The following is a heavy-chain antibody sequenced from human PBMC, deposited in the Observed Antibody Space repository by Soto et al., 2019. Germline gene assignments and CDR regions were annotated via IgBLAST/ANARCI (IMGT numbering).Heavy chain of an antibody. Sequence: VGFLRLSCAASGVTFSDYGMHWVRQTPGKGLEWVTIISYDGTNKYYADSVKGRFTVSRDNSNNTLFLHMNILKLEDTAVYYCAKSGHCSGGSCYSSDYWGQGTLVTVSS. J-gene: IGHJ4*02. D-gene: IGHD2-15*01. CDR3: AKSGHCSGGSCYSSDY. V-gene: IGHV3-30*18. CDR1: GVTFSDYG. CDR2: ISYDGTNK.